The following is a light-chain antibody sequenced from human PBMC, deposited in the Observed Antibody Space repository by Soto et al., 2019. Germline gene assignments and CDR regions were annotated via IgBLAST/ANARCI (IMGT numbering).Light chain of an antibody. J-gene: IGLJ1*01. CDR3: SSYTSSGTYV. V-gene: IGLV2-14*01. Sequence: QSVLTQPASVSGSPGQSITISCTGTSSDVGGYNYVSWYQQHPGKAPKLMIHEVSNRPSGVSNRFSGSKSGNTASLTISGLQAEDEADNYCSSYTSSGTYVFGSGTKLTVL. CDR1: SSDVGGYNY. CDR2: EVS.